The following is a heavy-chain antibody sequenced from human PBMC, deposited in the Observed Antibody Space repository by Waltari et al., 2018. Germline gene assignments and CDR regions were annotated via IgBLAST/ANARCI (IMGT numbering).Heavy chain of an antibody. CDR3: AKEIPTSSPVWFGESHARGDYGMDV. J-gene: IGHJ6*02. D-gene: IGHD3-10*01. Sequence: EVQLVESGGGLVQPGRSLRLSCTASGFTFGDYAMSWVRQAPGKGLEWVGFIRSKAYGGTTEYAASVKGRFTISRDESKSIAYLQMNSLRAEDTALYYCAKEIPTSSPVWFGESHARGDYGMDVWGQGTTVTVSS. CDR1: GFTFGDYA. CDR2: IRSKAYGGTT. V-gene: IGHV3-49*04.